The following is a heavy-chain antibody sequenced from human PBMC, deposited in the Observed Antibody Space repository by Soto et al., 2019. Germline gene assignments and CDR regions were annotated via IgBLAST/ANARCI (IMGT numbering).Heavy chain of an antibody. V-gene: IGHV3-30-3*01. J-gene: IGHJ4*02. D-gene: IGHD3-10*01. Sequence: GGSLRLSCAAPGFTFSSYAMHWVRQAPGKGLEWVAVISYDGSNKYYADSVKGRFTISRDNSKNTLYLQVNSLRAEDTAVYYCARDLAYYGSGTVLDYWGQGTLVTVSS. CDR3: ARDLAYYGSGTVLDY. CDR2: ISYDGSNK. CDR1: GFTFSSYA.